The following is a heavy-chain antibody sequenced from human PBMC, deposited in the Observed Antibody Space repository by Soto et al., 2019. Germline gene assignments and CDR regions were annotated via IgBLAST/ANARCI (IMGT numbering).Heavy chain of an antibody. CDR3: ARATPDYYDSSGYFPLWDFGIYDY. V-gene: IGHV1-24*01. D-gene: IGHD3-22*01. CDR2: FDPEDGET. CDR1: GYTLTELS. J-gene: IGHJ4*02. Sequence: ASVKGSCKVSGYTLTELSMHWVRQAPGKGLEWMGGFDPEDGETIYAQKFQGRVTMTEDTSTGTAYMELSSLRSEDTAVYYCARATPDYYDSSGYFPLWDFGIYDYWGQGTLVTVSS.